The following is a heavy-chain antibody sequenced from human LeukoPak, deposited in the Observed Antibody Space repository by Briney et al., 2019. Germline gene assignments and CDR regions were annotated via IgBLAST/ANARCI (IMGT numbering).Heavy chain of an antibody. D-gene: IGHD5-12*01. Sequence: KPSETPSLTCTVSGGSISSSRYYWGWIRQPPGKGLEWIGSIYYTGSTYYNPSLRSRVSISVDTSKNQFTLKLSSVTAADTAVYYCARRGVVATPDANFWGQGTLVTVSS. V-gene: IGHV4-39*01. J-gene: IGHJ4*02. CDR1: GGSISSSRYY. CDR3: ARRGVVATPDANF. CDR2: IYYTGST.